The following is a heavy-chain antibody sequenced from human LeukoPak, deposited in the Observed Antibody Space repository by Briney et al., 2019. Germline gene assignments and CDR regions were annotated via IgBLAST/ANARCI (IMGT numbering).Heavy chain of an antibody. J-gene: IGHJ5*02. Sequence: SETLSLTCAVYGGSFSGYYWSWIRQPPGKGLEWIGEFNHSGSTNYNPSLKSRVTISVDTSKNQFSLKLSSVTAADTAVYYCASLYYDILTGYDHNWFDPWGQGTLVTVSS. CDR3: ASLYYDILTGYDHNWFDP. D-gene: IGHD3-9*01. CDR2: FNHSGST. V-gene: IGHV4-34*01. CDR1: GGSFSGYY.